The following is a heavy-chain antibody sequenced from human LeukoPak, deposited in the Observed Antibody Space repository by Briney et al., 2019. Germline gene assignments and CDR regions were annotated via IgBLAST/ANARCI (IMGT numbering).Heavy chain of an antibody. Sequence: GGSLRLSCAASGFTFTNAWMSWVRQAPGKGLEWVGRIKTKTDGGTIDYAAPVKGRFTISRDDSKNTLYLQMNNLKTEDTAVYCCAYSSAWPFNYWGQGALVTVSS. CDR3: AYSSAWPFNY. J-gene: IGHJ4*02. V-gene: IGHV3-15*01. CDR2: IKTKTDGGTI. D-gene: IGHD6-19*01. CDR1: GFTFTNAW.